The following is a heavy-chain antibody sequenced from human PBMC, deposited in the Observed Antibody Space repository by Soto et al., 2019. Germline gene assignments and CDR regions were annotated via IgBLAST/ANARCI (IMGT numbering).Heavy chain of an antibody. D-gene: IGHD4-17*01. CDR3: ARTLYRDNVDY. V-gene: IGHV1-8*01. CDR1: GYTFTSYD. CDR2: MNPNSGNT. J-gene: IGHJ4*02. Sequence: QVQLVQSGAEVKKPGASVKVSCKASGYTFTSYDINWVRQATGQGLEWMGWMNPNSGNTGYAQKLHSRVTMNRTTSINTAYMELSSLRSEDTAVYYCARTLYRDNVDYWGQGTLVTVSS.